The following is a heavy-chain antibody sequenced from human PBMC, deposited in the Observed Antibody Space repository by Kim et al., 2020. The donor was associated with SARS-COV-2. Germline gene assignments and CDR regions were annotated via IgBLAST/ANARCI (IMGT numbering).Heavy chain of an antibody. J-gene: IGHJ3*02. Sequence: DSVKGRFTISRDNSKNTLYLQMNSRRAEDTAVYYCARDAVAGLEKDAFDIWGQGTMVTVSS. CDR3: ARDAVAGLEKDAFDI. V-gene: IGHV3-53*01. D-gene: IGHD6-19*01.